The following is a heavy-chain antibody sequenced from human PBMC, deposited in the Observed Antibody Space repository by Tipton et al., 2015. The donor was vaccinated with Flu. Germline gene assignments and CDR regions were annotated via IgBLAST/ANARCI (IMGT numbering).Heavy chain of an antibody. CDR1: GDSISSYY. J-gene: IGHJ4*02. CDR3: ARDDFLVPSALRY. CDR2: FYYSGST. V-gene: IGHV4-59*12. Sequence: TLSLTCSVSGDSISSYYWGWVRQPPGKGLEWIGYFYYSGSTNYNPSLQSRVTISVDRSKNQFSVKLTSVTAADTAVYFCARDDFLVPSALRYWGQGILVTVSS. D-gene: IGHD3/OR15-3a*01.